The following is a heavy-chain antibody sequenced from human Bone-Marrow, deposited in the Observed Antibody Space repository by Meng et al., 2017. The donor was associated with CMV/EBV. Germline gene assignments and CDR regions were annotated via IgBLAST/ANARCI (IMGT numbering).Heavy chain of an antibody. CDR1: GGSISSSSYY. CDR3: ARDSFYDYVWGSYRLFDY. CDR2: IYYSGST. D-gene: IGHD3-16*02. V-gene: IGHV4-39*07. Sequence: GSLRLSCTVSGGSISSSSYYWGWIRQPPGKGLEWIGSIYYSGSTYYNPSLKSRVTISVDTSKTQFSLKLSSVTAADTAVYYCARDSFYDYVWGSYRLFDYWGQGTLVTVSS. J-gene: IGHJ4*02.